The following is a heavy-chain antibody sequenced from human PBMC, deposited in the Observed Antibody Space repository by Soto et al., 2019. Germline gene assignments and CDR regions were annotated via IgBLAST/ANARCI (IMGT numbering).Heavy chain of an antibody. CDR3: ARSESYYDFWSDGMDV. Sequence: ETLSLTCTVSGGSISSYYWSWIRQPPGKGLVWIGYIYYSGSTNYNPSLKSRVTISVDTSKNQFSLKLSSVTAADTAVYYCARSESYYDFWSDGMDVWGKGTTVTVSS. CDR2: IYYSGST. CDR1: GGSISSYY. V-gene: IGHV4-59*08. J-gene: IGHJ6*04. D-gene: IGHD3-3*01.